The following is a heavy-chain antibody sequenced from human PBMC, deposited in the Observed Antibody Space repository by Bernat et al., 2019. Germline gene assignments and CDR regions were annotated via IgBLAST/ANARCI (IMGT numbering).Heavy chain of an antibody. Sequence: QVQLVESGGGVVQPGRSLKLSWAASGFTFSSYGMHWVRQAPGKGLEWVAVISCDGSNKYYAEPVKGRFTISRDNSKNTLYLQMNSLRAEDTDVYYCAKGPDGYGTYWGQGTLVTVSS. D-gene: IGHD5-24*01. CDR1: GFTFSSYG. J-gene: IGHJ4*02. CDR3: AKGPDGYGTY. CDR2: ISCDGSNK. V-gene: IGHV3-30*18.